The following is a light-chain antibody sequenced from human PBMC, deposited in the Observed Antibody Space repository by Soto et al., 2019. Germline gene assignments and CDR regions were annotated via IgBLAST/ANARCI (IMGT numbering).Light chain of an antibody. CDR2: DVS. CDR3: SSYTSSSTMV. V-gene: IGLV2-14*01. Sequence: QSALTQPASVSGSPGQSITISCTGTSSDVGGYNYVSWYQQHPGKAPKLMIYDVSNRPSGVSNRFSRSKSGNTASLTISGLQDGDEADYSCSSYTSSSTMVFGGGTKLTVL. CDR1: SSDVGGYNY. J-gene: IGLJ2*01.